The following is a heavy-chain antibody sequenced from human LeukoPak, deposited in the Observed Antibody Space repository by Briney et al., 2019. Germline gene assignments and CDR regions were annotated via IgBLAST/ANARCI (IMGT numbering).Heavy chain of an antibody. CDR2: ISSSSYI. CDR3: ARDFSSGSYYGDYYFDY. D-gene: IGHD1-26*01. CDR1: GFTFSRYS. J-gene: IGHJ4*02. V-gene: IGHV3-21*01. Sequence: PGGSLRLSCAASGFTFSRYSMNWVRQAPGKGLEWVSSISSSSYIFYSDSVKGRFTISRDNAKNSLYLQMNSLRAEDTAVYYCARDFSSGSYYGDYYFDYWGQGTLVTVSS.